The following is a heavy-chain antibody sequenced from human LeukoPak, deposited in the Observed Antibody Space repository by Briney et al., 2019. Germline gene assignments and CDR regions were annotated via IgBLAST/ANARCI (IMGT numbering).Heavy chain of an antibody. CDR1: GGSVSTSDYY. V-gene: IGHV4-39*07. Sequence: NPSETLSLTCTVSGGSVSTSDYYWGWIRHSPVKGLEWIGDVFYTGKTNYNPSLRGRATISIDTSKNQFSLKLTYVTAADSAVYYCARVFDSWGQGTLVTVSS. CDR2: VFYTGKT. J-gene: IGHJ4*02. CDR3: ARVFDS.